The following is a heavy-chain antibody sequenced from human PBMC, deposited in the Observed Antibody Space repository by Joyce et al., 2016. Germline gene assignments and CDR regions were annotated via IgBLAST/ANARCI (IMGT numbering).Heavy chain of an antibody. CDR1: GDTFSGYT. Sequence: QVHLVQSGAEVKTPGSSVRVSCRASGDTFSGYTLNWVRQAPGQGREWMGRVNPRLQIADYAQKVRGRGIITADDSTSTAYMELSSLRSEDTAVYYCARGFGYGSAWYGGRHDAFDVWGQGTMVTVS. J-gene: IGHJ3*01. CDR2: VNPRLQIA. D-gene: IGHD6-19*01. V-gene: IGHV1-69*02. CDR3: ARGFGYGSAWYGGRHDAFDV.